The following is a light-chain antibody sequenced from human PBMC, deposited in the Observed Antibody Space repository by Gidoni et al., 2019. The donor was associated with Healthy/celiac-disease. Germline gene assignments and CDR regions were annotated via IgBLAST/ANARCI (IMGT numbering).Light chain of an antibody. CDR2: DAS. CDR3: QQYDNLPIT. V-gene: IGKV1-33*01. CDR1: QDISNY. Sequence: DIHMTPSPSSLSASVGDRVTITCQASQDISNYLNWYQQKPGKAPKLLIYDASNLETGVPSRFSGSGSGTDFTFTISSLQPEDIATYYCQQYDNLPITFXQXTRLXIK. J-gene: IGKJ5*01.